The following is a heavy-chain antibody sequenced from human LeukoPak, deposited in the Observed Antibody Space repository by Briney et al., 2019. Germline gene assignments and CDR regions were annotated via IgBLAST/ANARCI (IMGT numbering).Heavy chain of an antibody. CDR1: GFTFGDYS. V-gene: IGHV3-49*04. CDR2: IRSKDGTT. J-gene: IGHJ1*01. Sequence: GRSLTLPCTASGFTFGDYSMSWVRHATGRGRVWEGLIRSKDGTTEYAASVRGRFSISRDDSKRIAHLQMNSLRTEDTAVYYWKRWHIAGVSYSNVWGQGTLVTVSS. CDR3: KRWHIAGVSYSNV. D-gene: IGHD2-15*01.